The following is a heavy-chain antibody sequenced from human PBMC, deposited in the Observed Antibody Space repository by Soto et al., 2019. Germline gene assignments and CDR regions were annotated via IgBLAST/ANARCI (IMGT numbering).Heavy chain of an antibody. CDR3: ARDSWRGSGNRPEY. CDR1: GFTFSSYG. J-gene: IGHJ4*02. D-gene: IGHD3-10*01. CDR2: IWYDGSNK. V-gene: IGHV3-33*01. Sequence: QVQLVGSGGGVVQPGRSLRLSCAASGFTFSSYGMHWVRQAPGKGLEWVAVIWYDGSNKYYADSVKGRFTISRDNSKNTLYLQMNSLRAEDTAVYYCARDSWRGSGNRPEYWGQGTLVTVSS.